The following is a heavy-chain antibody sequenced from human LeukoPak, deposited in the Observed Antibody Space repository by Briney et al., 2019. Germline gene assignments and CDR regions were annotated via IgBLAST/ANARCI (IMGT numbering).Heavy chain of an antibody. CDR2: INHSGST. Sequence: SETLSLTCAVYGGSFSGYYWSWIRQPPGKGLEWIGEINHSGSTNYNPSLKSRVTISVGTSKNQFSLKLSSVTAADTAVYYCASSSDGGNSAGYFDYWGQGTLVTVSS. CDR3: ASSSDGGNSAGYFDY. D-gene: IGHD2-21*02. CDR1: GGSFSGYY. V-gene: IGHV4-34*01. J-gene: IGHJ4*02.